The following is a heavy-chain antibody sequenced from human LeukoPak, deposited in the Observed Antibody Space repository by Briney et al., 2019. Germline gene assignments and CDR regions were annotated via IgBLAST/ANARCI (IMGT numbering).Heavy chain of an antibody. CDR2: ISDRSTYT. V-gene: IGHV3-11*05. Sequence: PGGSLRLSCAASGFTVSSNYMNWVRQAPGKGLEWVSYISDRSTYTNYADSVKGRFTISRDNAKNSLYLQVSSLRAEDTAVYYCARVYSYGHWGHDYWGQGTLVTVSS. D-gene: IGHD5-18*01. CDR1: GFTVSSNY. CDR3: ARVYSYGHWGHDY. J-gene: IGHJ4*02.